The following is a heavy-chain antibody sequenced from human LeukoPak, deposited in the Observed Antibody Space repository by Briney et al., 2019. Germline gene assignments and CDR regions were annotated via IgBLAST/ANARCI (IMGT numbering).Heavy chain of an antibody. J-gene: IGHJ4*02. CDR1: GXSFSSYW. D-gene: IGHD6-25*01. CDR2: IKSDGTMT. CDR3: ARLAATAGSPYFDY. Sequence: GGSLRLSCAASGXSFSSYWMHWVRQAPGKGLVWVSRIKSDGTMTNYADSVKGRFTISRDNAKNTLYLQMDSLRAEDTAVYYCARLAATAGSPYFDYWGQGALVAVSS. V-gene: IGHV3-74*01.